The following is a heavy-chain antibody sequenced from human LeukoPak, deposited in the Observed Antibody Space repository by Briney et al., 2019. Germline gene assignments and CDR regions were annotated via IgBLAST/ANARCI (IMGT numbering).Heavy chain of an antibody. Sequence: GGSLRLSCAASGFAFSTYGMHWVRQSPGKGLEWVAFIRYDESKEFYADSLKGRFTVSRDNSKNTLFLQINSLRTEDTAVYYCAKALVTTLINTYQIDFWGQGTLVTVSS. D-gene: IGHD4-23*01. J-gene: IGHJ4*02. V-gene: IGHV3-30*02. CDR3: AKALVTTLINTYQIDF. CDR2: IRYDESKE. CDR1: GFAFSTYG.